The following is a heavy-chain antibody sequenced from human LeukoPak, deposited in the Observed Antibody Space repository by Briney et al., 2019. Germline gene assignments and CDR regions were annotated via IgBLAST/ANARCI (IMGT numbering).Heavy chain of an antibody. J-gene: IGHJ4*02. V-gene: IGHV3-23*01. CDR3: AKDYGFGMMSPFDY. D-gene: IGHD3-10*01. CDR2: ISGSGGST. CDR1: GFTFSSYA. Sequence: GGSLRLSCAASGFTFSSYAMSWVRQAPGKGLEWVSAISGSGGSTYYADSVKGRFTISRDNSKNTLYLQMNSLRVEDTAVYYCAKDYGFGMMSPFDYWGQGTLVTVSS.